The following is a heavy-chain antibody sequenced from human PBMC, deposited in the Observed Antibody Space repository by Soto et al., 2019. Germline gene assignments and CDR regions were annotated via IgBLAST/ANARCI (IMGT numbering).Heavy chain of an antibody. CDR1: GYTFTSYA. D-gene: IGHD6-19*01. CDR3: ARDVNGWYMSAYFDY. V-gene: IGHV1-3*01. Sequence: GASVKVSCKASGYTFTSYAMHWVRQAPGQRLEWMGWINAGNGNTKYSQKFQGRVTITRDTSASTAYMELSSLRSEDTAVYYCARDVNGWYMSAYFDYWGQGTLVTVSS. CDR2: INAGNGNT. J-gene: IGHJ4*02.